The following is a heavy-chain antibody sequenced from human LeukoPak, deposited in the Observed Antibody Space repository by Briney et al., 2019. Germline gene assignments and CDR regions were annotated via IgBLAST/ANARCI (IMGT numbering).Heavy chain of an antibody. CDR2: INSDGSEG. CDR1: GFTFSGFW. CDR3: ARDYTAAAADY. J-gene: IGHJ4*02. Sequence: GGSLRLSCAVSGFTFSGFWMSWSRQAPGKGLEWVASINSDGSEGYYADVVKGRFTISRDNAKNSLYLQMNGLRVEDTAVYYCARDYTAAAADYWGQGTLVTVSS. V-gene: IGHV3-7*01. D-gene: IGHD6-13*01.